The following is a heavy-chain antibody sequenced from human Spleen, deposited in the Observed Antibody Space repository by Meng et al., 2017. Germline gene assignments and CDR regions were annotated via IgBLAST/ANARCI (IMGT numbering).Heavy chain of an antibody. Sequence: QVQRRQVGAGLFRPSETLSPTCVCPGGSFSDYYWSWIRQPPGKGLEWIGEINHSGSTNYNPSLESRATISVDTSQNNLSLKLSSVTAADSAVYYCARGPTTTAHDFDYWGQGTLVTVSS. CDR2: INHSGST. V-gene: IGHV4-34*01. J-gene: IGHJ4*02. CDR1: GGSFSDYY. CDR3: ARGPTTTAHDFDY. D-gene: IGHD4-11*01.